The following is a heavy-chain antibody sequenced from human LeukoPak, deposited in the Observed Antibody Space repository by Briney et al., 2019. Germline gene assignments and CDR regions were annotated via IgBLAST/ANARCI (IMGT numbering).Heavy chain of an antibody. V-gene: IGHV3-7*01. J-gene: IGHJ4*02. CDR1: GFTFSSYS. D-gene: IGHD5-18*01. Sequence: GGSLRLSCAASGFTFSSYSMNWVRQAPGKGLEWVANIKQDGSEKHYVDSVKGRFTISRDNARNSLYLQMNSLRAEDTAVYYCARDRAMDDYWGQGTLVTVSS. CDR3: ARDRAMDDY. CDR2: IKQDGSEK.